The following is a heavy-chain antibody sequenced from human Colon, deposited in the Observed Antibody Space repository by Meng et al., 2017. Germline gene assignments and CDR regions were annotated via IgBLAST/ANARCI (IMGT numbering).Heavy chain of an antibody. CDR3: ARHGGYYQDY. CDR2: IDHRGDP. V-gene: IGHV4-4*02. D-gene: IGHD4-23*01. Sequence: QWPLRESGPGLVNPSGTLSLTCAVSGGSITTNRYWSWVRQSPEKGLEWIGQIDHRGDPYYNPSLKSRVTMSVDRSKSQVSLQLTSVTAADTAVYYCARHGGYYQDYWGQGTLVTVSS. J-gene: IGHJ4*02. CDR1: GGSITTNRY.